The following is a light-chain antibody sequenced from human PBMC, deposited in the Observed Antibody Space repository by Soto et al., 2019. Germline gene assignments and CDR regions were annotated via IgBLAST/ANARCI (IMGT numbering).Light chain of an antibody. CDR3: QTWGTGIRVV. V-gene: IGLV4-69*01. Sequence: QLVLTQSPSASASLGASVKLTCTLSSGHSSYAIAWHQQQPEKGPRYLMKLNSDGRHSKGDGIPDRFSGSSSGAERYLTISSLQSEDEADYYCQTWGTGIRVVFGGVTKLTVL. CDR1: SGHSSYA. J-gene: IGLJ2*01. CDR2: LNSDGRH.